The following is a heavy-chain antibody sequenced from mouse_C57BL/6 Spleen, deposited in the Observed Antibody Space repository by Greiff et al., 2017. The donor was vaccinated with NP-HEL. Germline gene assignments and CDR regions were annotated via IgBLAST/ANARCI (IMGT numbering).Heavy chain of an antibody. CDR1: GYTFTDYY. J-gene: IGHJ4*01. CDR3: AREGLIYYYGRDYAMDY. D-gene: IGHD1-1*01. V-gene: IGHV1-76*01. Sequence: QVQLQQSGAELVRPGASVKLSCKASGYTFTDYYINWVKQRPGQGLEWIARIYPGSGNTYYNEKFKGKATLTAEKSSSTAYMQLSSLTSEDSAVYFCAREGLIYYYGRDYAMDYWGQGTSVTVSS. CDR2: IYPGSGNT.